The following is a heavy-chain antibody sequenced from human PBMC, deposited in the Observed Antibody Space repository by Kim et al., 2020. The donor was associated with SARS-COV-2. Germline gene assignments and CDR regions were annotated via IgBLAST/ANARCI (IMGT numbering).Heavy chain of an antibody. Sequence: GGSLRLSCAASGFTFSGSNIHWVRQASGKGLEWVARIRTKAGSYATAYAASVKGRFIISRDDSTNTAYLQMNSLKTEDTARYYCTAPKDVWGQETTVTVSS. J-gene: IGHJ6*02. CDR2: IRTKAGSYAT. V-gene: IGHV3-73*01. CDR1: GFTFSGSN. CDR3: TAPKDV.